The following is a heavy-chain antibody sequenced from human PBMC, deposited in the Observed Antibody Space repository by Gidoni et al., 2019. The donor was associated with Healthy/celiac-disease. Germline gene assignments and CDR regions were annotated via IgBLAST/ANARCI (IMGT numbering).Heavy chain of an antibody. CDR3: AKDRDYGDSPRRFDY. CDR1: GFPFSSYA. Sequence: EVQLLESGGGLVQPGGSLRLSCAASGFPFSSYAMSWVRQAPGKGLEWVSAISGSGGSTYYADSVKGRFTISRDNSKNTLYLQMNSLRAEDTAVYYCAKDRDYGDSPRRFDYWGQGTLVTVSS. V-gene: IGHV3-23*01. J-gene: IGHJ4*02. D-gene: IGHD4-17*01. CDR2: ISGSGGST.